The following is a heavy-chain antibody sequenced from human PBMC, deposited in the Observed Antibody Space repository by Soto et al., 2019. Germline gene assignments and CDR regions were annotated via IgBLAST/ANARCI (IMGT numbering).Heavy chain of an antibody. Sequence: QVQLVESGGGVVQPGRSLRLSCAASGFVFRTYGMYWVRQAPGKGLEWVALISYDGRSKNYADSVKGRFTISRDNSENKLFLPMNSLTFEDTAVYYCANIDTALVFFAKAVWGQGTTVGVSS. J-gene: IGHJ6*02. CDR2: ISYDGRSK. CDR1: GFVFRTYG. V-gene: IGHV3-30*18. CDR3: ANIDTALVFFAKAV. D-gene: IGHD5-18*01.